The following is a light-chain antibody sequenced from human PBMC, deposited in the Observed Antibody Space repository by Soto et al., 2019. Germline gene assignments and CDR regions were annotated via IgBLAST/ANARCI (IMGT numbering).Light chain of an antibody. J-gene: IGKJ4*01. CDR3: QQRSNWPPLT. CDR2: DAS. CDR1: QSVSSY. V-gene: IGKV3-11*01. Sequence: EIVLTQSPATLSLSPGERATRSCRASQSVSSYLAWYQQKPGQAPRLLIYDASNRATGIPARFGGSGSGTDFTLTISTLEPEDFAVYYCQQRSNWPPLTFGGGTKVEIK.